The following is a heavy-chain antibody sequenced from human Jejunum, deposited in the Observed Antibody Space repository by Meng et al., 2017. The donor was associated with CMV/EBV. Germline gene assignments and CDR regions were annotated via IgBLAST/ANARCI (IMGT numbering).Heavy chain of an antibody. CDR1: GFTFTDYW. V-gene: IGHV3-7*01. CDR2: IKEDGSDK. CDR3: ARDYTVNDY. J-gene: IGHJ4*02. Sequence: EXRVVEXXXGLVQPGXSLILSCVTSGFTFTDYWMTWVRQVPGKGLEWVANIKEDGSDKYYVDSVKGRFTISRDNAKNTLYLQMDNLRAEDTAVYYCARDYTVNDYWGQGALVTVSA. D-gene: IGHD4-11*01.